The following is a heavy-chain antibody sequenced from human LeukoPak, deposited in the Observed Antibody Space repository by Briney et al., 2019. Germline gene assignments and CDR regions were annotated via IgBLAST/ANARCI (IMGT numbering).Heavy chain of an antibody. V-gene: IGHV3-43D*03. Sequence: GGSLRLSCAASGFTFDDYAMHWVRQAPGKGLEWVSLISWDGGSTYYADSVKGRFTISRDNSKNSLYLQMNSLRAEDTALYYCAKEGIAAPRGNYYYYYYYMDVWGKGTTVTVSS. CDR2: ISWDGGST. CDR3: AKEGIAAPRGNYYYYYYYMDV. CDR1: GFTFDDYA. D-gene: IGHD6-6*01. J-gene: IGHJ6*03.